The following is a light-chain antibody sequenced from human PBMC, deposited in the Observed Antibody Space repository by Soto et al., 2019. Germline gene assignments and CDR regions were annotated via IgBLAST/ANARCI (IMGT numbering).Light chain of an antibody. CDR1: QSVSSN. J-gene: IGKJ3*01. Sequence: EIVMTQSPATLSVSPGERATLSCRASQSVSSNLAGYQQKPGQAPRLLLYGASTRATGIPARFIGSGSGTEFTLTISSLQSEDFAVYYCQQYNNWPFTFGPGTKVDIK. CDR2: GAS. CDR3: QQYNNWPFT. V-gene: IGKV3-15*01.